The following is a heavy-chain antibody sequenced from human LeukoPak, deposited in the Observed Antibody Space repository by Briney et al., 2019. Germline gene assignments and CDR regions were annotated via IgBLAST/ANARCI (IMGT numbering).Heavy chain of an antibody. V-gene: IGHV1-18*01. CDR1: GCTFRDFG. J-gene: IGHJ4*02. Sequence: ASVKVSCKASGCTFRDFGISWVRQAPGQGLEWMGWITTYNGNTNYIQKLQGRVTMTTDTSTSTAYMELRSLRSDDTAVYYCARGPYYDSWSGAGYWGQGTLVTVSS. CDR3: ARGPYYDSWSGAGY. D-gene: IGHD3-3*01. CDR2: ITTYNGNT.